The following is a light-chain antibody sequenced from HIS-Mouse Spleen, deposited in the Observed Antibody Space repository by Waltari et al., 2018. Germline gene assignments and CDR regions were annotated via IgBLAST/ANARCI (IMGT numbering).Light chain of an antibody. CDR1: ALPKKY. Sequence: SYELTQPPSVSVSPGQTARITCSGDALPKKYAYWYQQKSGQAPVRVIYEDSKRPSGHPGRFSGSSSGNMATLTISGAQVEDEADYYCYSTDSSGNHRVFGGGTKLTVL. J-gene: IGLJ2*01. V-gene: IGLV3-10*01. CDR2: EDS. CDR3: YSTDSSGNHRV.